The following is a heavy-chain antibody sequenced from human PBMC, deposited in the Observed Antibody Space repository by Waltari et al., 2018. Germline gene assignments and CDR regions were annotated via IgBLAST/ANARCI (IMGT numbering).Heavy chain of an antibody. CDR3: ARAVVNIAARGMDA. CDR2: ISSNGNYG. Sequence: EVLLVESGGGLVQPGGSLRLSCAASGFTFNGYWMYWVRQAPGKGLVGGSTISSNGNYGTYADSVRGRFTISRDNAKNTLYLQMNSLTAEDTAVYYCARAVVNIAARGMDAWGQGTAVTVSS. J-gene: IGHJ6*02. V-gene: IGHV3-74*01. D-gene: IGHD6-13*01. CDR1: GFTFNGYW.